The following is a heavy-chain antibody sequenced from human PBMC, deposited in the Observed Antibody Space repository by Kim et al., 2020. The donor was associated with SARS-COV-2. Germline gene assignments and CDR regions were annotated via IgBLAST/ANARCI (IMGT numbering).Heavy chain of an antibody. V-gene: IGHV3-23*01. CDR1: GFTFSSYA. D-gene: IGHD2-21*01. CDR2: ISGIGVST. J-gene: IGHJ6*01. CDR3: SIFLSILLGFYYY. Sequence: GGSLRLSCAASGFTFSSYAMSWVRQAPGKWLEWVSAISGIGVSTYYADSVKFLFTISIDNSKNTLYLQMNSLIAEDPAVYFFSIFLSILLGFYYY.